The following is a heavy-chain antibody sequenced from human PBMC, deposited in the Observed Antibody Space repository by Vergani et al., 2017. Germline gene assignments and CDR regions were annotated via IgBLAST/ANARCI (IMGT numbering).Heavy chain of an antibody. J-gene: IGHJ5*02. V-gene: IGHV3-15*01. CDR2: IKSKTDGGTT. D-gene: IGHD4-17*01. CDR3: TTRNRHFYGDLHNWFDP. CDR1: GFTFSNAW. Sequence: EVQLVESGGGLVKPGGSLRLSCAASGFTFSNAWMSWVRQAPGKGLEWVGRIKSKTDGGTTDYAAPVKGRFTISRDDSKNTLYLQMNSLKTEDTAVYYCTTRNRHFYGDLHNWFDPWGQGTLVTVSS.